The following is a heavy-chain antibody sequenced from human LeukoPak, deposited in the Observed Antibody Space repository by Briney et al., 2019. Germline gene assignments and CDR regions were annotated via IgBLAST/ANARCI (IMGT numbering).Heavy chain of an antibody. Sequence: KPSETLSLTCTVSGGSISGYYWSWIRQPPGKGLEWIGYIYYSGSTKYNPSLKSRVTISVDASKNQLSLRLSSLTAADTAVYYCARGALDTKTRFDYWGQGTLVTVSS. V-gene: IGHV4-59*01. CDR2: IYYSGST. J-gene: IGHJ4*02. CDR1: GGSISGYY. CDR3: ARGALDTKTRFDY. D-gene: IGHD5-18*01.